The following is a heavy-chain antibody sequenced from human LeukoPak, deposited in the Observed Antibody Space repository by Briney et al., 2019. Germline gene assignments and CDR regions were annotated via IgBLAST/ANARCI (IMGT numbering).Heavy chain of an antibody. J-gene: IGHJ4*02. CDR3: ARDLGHGTSITMVRGVIGY. D-gene: IGHD3-10*01. CDR1: GFTFSSYA. V-gene: IGHV3-23*01. Sequence: GGSLRLSCAASGFTFSSYATHWVRQAPGKGLEWVSEISGSGGTTYYADSVKGRFTLSRDNSRNMVYLQMNSLRSEDTAVYYCARDLGHGTSITMVRGVIGYWGQGTLVTVSS. CDR2: ISGSGGTT.